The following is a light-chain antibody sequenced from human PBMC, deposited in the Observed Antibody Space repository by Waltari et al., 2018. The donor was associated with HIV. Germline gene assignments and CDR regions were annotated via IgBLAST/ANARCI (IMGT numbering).Light chain of an antibody. CDR2: SMVVAVP. J-gene: IGLJ3*02. CDR3: ETWDTNTWV. V-gene: IGLV4-60*03. CDR1: SGHSGYT. Sequence: QPALTQSSSASASLGSSVNLTCTLSSGHSGYTIAWHQQQPFERLPYQLSMVVAVPTMVTTGDGESGSSSGADRYLTISNFQSEDEADYYCETWDTNTWVFGGGTKLTVL.